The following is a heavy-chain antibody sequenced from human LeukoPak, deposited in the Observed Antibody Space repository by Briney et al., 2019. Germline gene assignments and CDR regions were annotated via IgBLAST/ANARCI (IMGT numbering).Heavy chain of an antibody. CDR2: IYHSGST. J-gene: IGHJ4*02. V-gene: IGHV4-4*02. D-gene: IGHD3-22*01. CDR1: GGSISSTDW. CDR3: ARGHKYHYDSNY. Sequence: TASGTLSLTCAVSGGSISSTDWWSWVRQPPGKGLEWIGEIYHSGSTNYNPSLMSRVIISIDKSENQFSLKLRSVTAADTAVYYCARGHKYHYDSNYWGQGTLVTVSS.